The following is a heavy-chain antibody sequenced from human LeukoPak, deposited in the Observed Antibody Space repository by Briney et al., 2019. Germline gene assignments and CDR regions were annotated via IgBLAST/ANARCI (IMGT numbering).Heavy chain of an antibody. CDR3: AKDRGWKTGYLGLPDS. Sequence: ASVKVSCKASGYTFTSYYMHWVRQAPGQGLEWMGIINPSGGSTSYAQKFQGRVTMTRDTSTSTVYMELSSLRAEDTAFYYCAKDRGWKTGYLGLPDSWGQGTLVIVSS. V-gene: IGHV1-46*01. CDR2: INPSGGST. J-gene: IGHJ5*01. D-gene: IGHD3-9*01. CDR1: GYTFTSYY.